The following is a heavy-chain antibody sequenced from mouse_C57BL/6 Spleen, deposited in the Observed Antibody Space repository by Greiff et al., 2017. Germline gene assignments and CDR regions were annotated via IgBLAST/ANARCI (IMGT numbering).Heavy chain of an antibody. CDR2: IYPGSGST. CDR3: ARYYGQHEGYCDV. D-gene: IGHD1-1*02. Sequence: VQLQQPGAELVKPGASVKMSCKASGYTFTSYWITWVKQRPGQGLEWIGDIYPGSGSTNYNEKFKSKATLTVDTSSSTAYMQLSSLTSEDSAVYYCARYYGQHEGYCDVWGTGTTVTGSS. CDR1: GYTFTSYW. J-gene: IGHJ1*03. V-gene: IGHV1-55*01.